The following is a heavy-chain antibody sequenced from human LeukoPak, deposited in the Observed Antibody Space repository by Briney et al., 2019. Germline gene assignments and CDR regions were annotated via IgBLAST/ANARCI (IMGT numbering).Heavy chain of an antibody. CDR2: IYYSGNT. Sequence: SETLSLTCTVSGASISSYYWSWIRQPPGEALEWIGYIYYSGNTNYNPSLKSRVTISVDTSNSQFSLRLSSVTAADTAVYYCARAGYCSGGSCSHYYGVDVWGQGTTVTVSS. V-gene: IGHV4-59*01. CDR3: ARAGYCSGGSCSHYYGVDV. J-gene: IGHJ6*02. D-gene: IGHD2-15*01. CDR1: GASISSYY.